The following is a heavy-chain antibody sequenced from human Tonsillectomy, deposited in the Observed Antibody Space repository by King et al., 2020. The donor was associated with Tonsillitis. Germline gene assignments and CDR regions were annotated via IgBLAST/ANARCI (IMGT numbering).Heavy chain of an antibody. J-gene: IGHJ4*02. CDR1: GFTFSSYG. CDR3: ARDYDSSGYSDY. Sequence: VQLVESGGGVVQPGRSLRLSCAASGFTFSSYGMHLVRQAPGKGLVGVAVIWYGGSNKYYADSVKGQFTISRENSKNTLYLQMNSLRAEDTAVYYCARDYDSSGYSDYWGQGTLVTVSS. D-gene: IGHD3-22*01. V-gene: IGHV3-33*08. CDR2: IWYGGSNK.